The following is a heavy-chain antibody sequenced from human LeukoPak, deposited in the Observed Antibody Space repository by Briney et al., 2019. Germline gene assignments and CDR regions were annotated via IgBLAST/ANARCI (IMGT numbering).Heavy chain of an antibody. J-gene: IGHJ5*02. V-gene: IGHV4-59*08. D-gene: IGHD2-2*01. CDR3: ARIDIVVEPAVMWGWFDP. CDR1: GVSISSDY. CDR2: IYSSGST. Sequence: ETSETLSLTCTVSGVSISSDYWSWIRQPPGKGLEWIGYIYSSGSTNYNPSLESRVTISVDASKNQFSLKLRSVTAADTAVYSCARIDIVVEPAVMWGWFDPWGQGTLVTVSS.